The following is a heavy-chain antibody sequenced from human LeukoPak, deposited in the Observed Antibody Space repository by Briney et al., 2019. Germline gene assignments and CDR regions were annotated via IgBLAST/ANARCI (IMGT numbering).Heavy chain of an antibody. D-gene: IGHD2-2*01. Sequence: GGSLRLACEASGFTFSDHYMDWVRQAPGKGLEGVSRIRKKTYSYTTEYVVYVKGRFTISREDSKNSLYLQMNSLRAEDTAEYYCAKDRWSRYQLPMGYWYFDLWGRGTLVTVSS. V-gene: IGHV3-72*01. CDR3: AKDRWSRYQLPMGYWYFDL. CDR1: GFTFSDHY. J-gene: IGHJ2*01. CDR2: IRKKTYSYTT.